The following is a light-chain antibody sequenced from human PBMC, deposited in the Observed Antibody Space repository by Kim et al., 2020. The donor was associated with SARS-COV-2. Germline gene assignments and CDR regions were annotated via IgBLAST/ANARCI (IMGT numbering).Light chain of an antibody. CDR1: FSNIGSNT. V-gene: IGLV1-44*01. CDR2: GTN. Sequence: QSVLTQPPSASGTPGQRVTISCSGSFSNIGSNTVNWYQQLPGTAPKLLIYGTNQRPSGVPDRFSGSRSATSASLAISGLQSEDEGDYHCAAWDDSLNGPVFGGGTKVTVL. CDR3: AAWDDSLNGPV. J-gene: IGLJ3*02.